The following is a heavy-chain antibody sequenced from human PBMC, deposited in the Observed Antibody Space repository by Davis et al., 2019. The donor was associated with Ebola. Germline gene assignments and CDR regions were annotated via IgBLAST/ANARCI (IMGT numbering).Heavy chain of an antibody. D-gene: IGHD3-3*01. CDR1: GFTFSNAW. J-gene: IGHJ4*02. V-gene: IGHV3-15*07. Sequence: GGSLRLSCAASGFTFSNAWMNWVRQAPGKGLEWVGRIKSKTDGGTTDYAAPVKGRFTISRDDSKNTLYLQMNSLKTEDTAVYYCTTQDFWSGYLYDYWGQGTLVTVSS. CDR2: IKSKTDGGTT. CDR3: TTQDFWSGYLYDY.